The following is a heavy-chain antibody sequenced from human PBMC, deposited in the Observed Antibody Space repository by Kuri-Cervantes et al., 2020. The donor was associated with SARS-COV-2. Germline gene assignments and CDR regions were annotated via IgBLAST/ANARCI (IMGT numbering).Heavy chain of an antibody. CDR3: ARGSSWAPDAFDI. CDR1: GFTFSGYS. V-gene: IGHV3-48*01. D-gene: IGHD6-13*01. CDR2: ISALSSTI. J-gene: IGHJ3*02. Sequence: ETLSLTCAASGFTFSGYSMNWVRQAPGKGLEWVSYISALSSTIYYADSVKGRFTISRDNAKNSLYLQMNSLRAEDTAVYYCARGSSWAPDAFDIWGQGTMVTVSS.